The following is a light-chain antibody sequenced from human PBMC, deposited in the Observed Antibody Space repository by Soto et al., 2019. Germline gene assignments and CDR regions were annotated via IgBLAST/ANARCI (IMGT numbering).Light chain of an antibody. CDR2: DVS. CDR3: CSYAGSYTFV. Sequence: QSVLTQPLSVSGSPGQSVTISCTGTSSVVGGYNYVSWYQQHPGKAPKLMIYDVSKRPSGVPDRFSGSKSGNTASLTISGLQAEDEAEYYCCSYAGSYTFVFGTRTKVTVL. CDR1: SSVVGGYNY. V-gene: IGLV2-11*01. J-gene: IGLJ1*01.